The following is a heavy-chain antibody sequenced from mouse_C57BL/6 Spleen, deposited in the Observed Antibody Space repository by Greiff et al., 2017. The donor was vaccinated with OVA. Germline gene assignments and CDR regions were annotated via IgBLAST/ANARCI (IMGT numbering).Heavy chain of an antibody. CDR1: GYTFTSYG. J-gene: IGHJ4*01. Sequence: VQLQQSGAELARPGASVKLSCKASGYTFTSYGISWVKQRTGQGLEWIGEIYPRSGNTYYNEKFKGKATLTADKSSSTAYMELRSLTSEDSAVYFCARVNPYYSNMSYAMDYWGQGTSVTVSS. V-gene: IGHV1-81*01. CDR3: ARVNPYYSNMSYAMDY. CDR2: IYPRSGNT. D-gene: IGHD2-5*01.